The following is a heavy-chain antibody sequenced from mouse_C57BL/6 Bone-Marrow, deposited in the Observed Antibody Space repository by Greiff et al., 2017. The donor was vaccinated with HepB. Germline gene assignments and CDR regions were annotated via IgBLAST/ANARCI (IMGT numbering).Heavy chain of an antibody. CDR3: AGNPSAWFAY. Sequence: VKLVESGPGLVQPSQSLSITCTVSGFSLTSYGVHWVRQSPGKGLEWLGVVWGGGSTDYNAAFIYRLSISKDTSKGQVFFKMNRLQADATAIYYCAGNPSAWFAYWGQGTLVTVSA. J-gene: IGHJ3*01. D-gene: IGHD3-1*01. CDR1: GFSLTSYG. V-gene: IGHV2-2*01. CDR2: VWGGGST.